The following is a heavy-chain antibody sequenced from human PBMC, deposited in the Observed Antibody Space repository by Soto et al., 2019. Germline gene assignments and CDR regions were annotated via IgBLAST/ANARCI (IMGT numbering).Heavy chain of an antibody. V-gene: IGHV3-23*01. Sequence: GSLRLSCAASGFTFSSYAMSWVRQAPGKGLEWVSAISGSGGSTYYADSVKGRFTISRDNSKNTLHLQMITLRPEDTAVYYCAKDIKCEDFTYGYFYYGMDVWGQGTTVTVSS. CDR3: AKDIKCEDFTYGYFYYGMDV. D-gene: IGHD3-10*01. J-gene: IGHJ6*02. CDR1: GFTFSSYA. CDR2: ISGSGGST.